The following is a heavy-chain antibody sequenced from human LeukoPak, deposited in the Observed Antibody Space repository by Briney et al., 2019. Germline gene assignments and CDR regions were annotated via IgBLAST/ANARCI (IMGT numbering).Heavy chain of an antibody. CDR1: GFTFSDYS. CDR3: AKDLLSSSWYSPFDC. D-gene: IGHD6-13*01. Sequence: PGGSLRLSCAASGFTFSDYSMNWVRQAPGRGLEWVASISSSSPYIYYTDSVKGRFTISRDNSKNTLYLQLNSLRAEDTAVYYCAKDLLSSSWYSPFDCWGQGTLVTVSS. CDR2: ISSSSPYI. J-gene: IGHJ4*02. V-gene: IGHV3-21*04.